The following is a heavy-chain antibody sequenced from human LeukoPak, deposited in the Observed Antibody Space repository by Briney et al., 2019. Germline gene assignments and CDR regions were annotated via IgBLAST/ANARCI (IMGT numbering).Heavy chain of an antibody. CDR2: ISAYNGAT. CDR3: ARDYDSGTTRNFGH. CDR1: GYTFTSYP. J-gene: IGHJ4*02. D-gene: IGHD3-10*01. V-gene: IGHV1-18*01. Sequence: ASVKVSCKASGYTFTSYPISWVRQAPGQGLEWMGWISAYNGATNYVKKFQGRVTMTTDASMSTAYMELRSLTSDDTAIYYCARDYDSGTTRNFGHWGQGTLVTVSS.